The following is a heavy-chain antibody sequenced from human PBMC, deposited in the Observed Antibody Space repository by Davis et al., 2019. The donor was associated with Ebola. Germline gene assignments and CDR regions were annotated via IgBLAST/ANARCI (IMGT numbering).Heavy chain of an antibody. CDR3: ARRGPRGFGDYMDS. CDR1: GFIFSTYS. J-gene: IGHJ4*02. V-gene: IGHV3-48*02. D-gene: IGHD3-10*01. Sequence: PGGSLRLSCAASGFIFSTYSMNWVRQAPGKGLEWISYISNSNTTYYADSVKGRFTISRDNAKNSLYLQMSSLRDEDTAVYYCARRGPRGFGDYMDSWGQGTLLTVSS. CDR2: ISNSNTT.